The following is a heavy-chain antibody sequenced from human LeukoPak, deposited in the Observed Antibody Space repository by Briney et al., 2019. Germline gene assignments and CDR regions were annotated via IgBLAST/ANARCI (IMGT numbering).Heavy chain of an antibody. J-gene: IGHJ4*02. V-gene: IGHV4-39*01. CDR2: IFYSGTT. Sequence: SETLSLTCTVSGGSISSGGYYWSWIRQHPGKGLEFIGYIFYSGTTYYNPSLKSRVTISVDTSKNQFSLKLSSVTAADTAVYYCARQVRYYYDSSDYYSFDYWGQGTLVTVSS. D-gene: IGHD3-22*01. CDR1: GGSISSGGYY. CDR3: ARQVRYYYDSSDYYSFDY.